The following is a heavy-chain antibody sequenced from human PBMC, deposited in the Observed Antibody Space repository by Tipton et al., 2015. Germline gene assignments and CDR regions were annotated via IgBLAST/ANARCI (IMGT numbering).Heavy chain of an antibody. CDR3: ARGQDENTLGEYYTH. V-gene: IGHV4-4*07. CDR2: IYSSGSS. J-gene: IGHJ1*01. Sequence: TLSLTCTVSGDSFRDYYWAWIRQPAGKGLEWIGHIYSSGSSKYNPSLKSRVTIFLTSNKQFSLEMTSVTAADTAIYYCARGQDENTLGEYYTHWGQGTLVTVSS. CDR1: GDSFRDYY. D-gene: IGHD3-3*01.